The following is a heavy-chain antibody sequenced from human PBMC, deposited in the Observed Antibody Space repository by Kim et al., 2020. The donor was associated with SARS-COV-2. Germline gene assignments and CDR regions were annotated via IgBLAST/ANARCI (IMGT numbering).Heavy chain of an antibody. CDR3: AKERAVAGTFDS. J-gene: IGHJ4*02. V-gene: IGHV3-33*03. Sequence: AEAVEGRFTIPRDKSKNTRYLRMTSLRAEDTAVYYCAKERAVAGTFDSWGQGTLVTVSS. D-gene: IGHD6-19*01.